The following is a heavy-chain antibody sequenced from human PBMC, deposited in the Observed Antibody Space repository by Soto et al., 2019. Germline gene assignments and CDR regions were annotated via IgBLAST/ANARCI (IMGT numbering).Heavy chain of an antibody. D-gene: IGHD3-22*01. CDR3: ARGLRYDSNGRFLAAFDV. CDR2: IFHTGTT. V-gene: IGHV4-31*03. CDR1: CASLSSGGYY. Sequence: QVQLQESGPGLAKPSQTLSLTCTVSCASLSSGGYYWTWIRQVPGKALEWIGYIFHTGTTFYNPSLKSRVVMSIEKSDNQFSLNLRSVTAADTAVYYCARGLRYDSNGRFLAAFDVWGQGTMVTVSS. J-gene: IGHJ3*01.